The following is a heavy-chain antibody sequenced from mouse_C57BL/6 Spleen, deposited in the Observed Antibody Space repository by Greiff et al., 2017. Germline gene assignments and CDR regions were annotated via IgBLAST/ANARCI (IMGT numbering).Heavy chain of an antibody. Sequence: VQLQQPGAELVRPGSSVKLSCKASGYTFTSYWMHWVKQRPIQGLEWIGNIDPSDSETHYNQKFKGKSTLTVDKSSSTAYMQLSSLTSEDSAVYYCARRIYDGYLYYAMDYWGQGTSVTVSS. V-gene: IGHV1-52*01. CDR3: ARRIYDGYLYYAMDY. J-gene: IGHJ4*01. CDR1: GYTFTSYW. CDR2: IDPSDSET. D-gene: IGHD2-3*01.